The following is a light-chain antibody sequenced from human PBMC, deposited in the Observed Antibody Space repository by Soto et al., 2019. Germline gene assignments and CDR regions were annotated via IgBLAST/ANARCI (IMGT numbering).Light chain of an antibody. V-gene: IGLV2-14*01. Sequence: QSVLTQPPSASGSPGQSVTISCTGTSSDIGDYDYVSWYQQHPGKAPKLIIYEVSYRPSGISNRFSGSKSGNTASLTISGLQAEVEADYYSSSYPSSTNNVFGTGTKLTVL. CDR2: EVS. J-gene: IGLJ1*01. CDR1: SSDIGDYDY. CDR3: SSYPSSTNNV.